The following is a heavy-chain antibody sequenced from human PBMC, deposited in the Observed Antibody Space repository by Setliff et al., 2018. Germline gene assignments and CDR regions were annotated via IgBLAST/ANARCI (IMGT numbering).Heavy chain of an antibody. CDR2: INVDESIT. D-gene: IGHD3-16*01. CDR3: ARDGGGLHY. V-gene: IGHV3-74*01. CDR1: GFTFSNYR. Sequence: GSLRLSCAASGFTFSNYRMHWVRQAPGKGLVWVSYINVDESITRYADSVKGRFTISRDNAKNTLYLQMNSLRVDDTAVYYCARDGGGLHYWGQGALVTVSS. J-gene: IGHJ4*02.